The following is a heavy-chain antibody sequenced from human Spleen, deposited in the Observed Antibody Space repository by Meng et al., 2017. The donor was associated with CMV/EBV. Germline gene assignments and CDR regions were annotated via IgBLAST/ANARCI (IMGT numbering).Heavy chain of an antibody. CDR1: GFSFDDYA. V-gene: IGHV3-23*01. CDR2: ISGSGGYT. CDR3: AKGSHYGLNFDY. D-gene: IGHD4-17*01. J-gene: IGHJ4*02. Sequence: CAASGFSFDDYALTWVRQAPGKGLEWVSVISGSGGYTYYADSVKARFTISRDNSKKMLYLQMNSLRAEDTAVYYCAKGSHYGLNFDYWGQGTLVTVSS.